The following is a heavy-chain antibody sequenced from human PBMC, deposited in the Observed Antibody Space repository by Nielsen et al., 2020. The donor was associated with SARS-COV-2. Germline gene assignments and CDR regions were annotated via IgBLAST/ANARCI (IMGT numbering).Heavy chain of an antibody. J-gene: IGHJ6*03. V-gene: IGHV4-34*01. CDR1: GGSFSGYY. CDR3: ARGGDFWSGYYYYYMDV. D-gene: IGHD3-3*01. Sequence: SETLSLTCAVYGGSFSGYYWSWIRQPPGKGLEWIGEINHSGSTNYNPSLKSRVTISVDTSKNQFSLKLSSVTAADTAVYYCARGGDFWSGYYYYYMDVWGKGTTVTVSS. CDR2: INHSGST.